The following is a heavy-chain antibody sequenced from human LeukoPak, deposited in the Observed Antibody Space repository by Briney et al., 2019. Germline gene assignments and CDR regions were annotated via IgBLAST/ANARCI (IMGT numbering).Heavy chain of an antibody. D-gene: IGHD3-9*01. CDR2: FDPEDGET. V-gene: IGHV1-24*01. CDR3: ATGDKGAILTGYNYYFYMDV. CDR1: GFTLTELS. Sequence: ASVKVSCKVSGFTLTELSMHWVRQAPGKGLEWMGGFDPEDGETIYAQRFQGRVTMTEDTSTDTAYMELSSLRSEDTAVYYCATGDKGAILTGYNYYFYMDVWGKGTTVTISS. J-gene: IGHJ6*03.